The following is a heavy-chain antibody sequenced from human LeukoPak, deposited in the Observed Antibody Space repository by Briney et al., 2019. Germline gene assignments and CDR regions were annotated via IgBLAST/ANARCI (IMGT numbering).Heavy chain of an antibody. Sequence: SETLSLTCSVSSRFITAYYWIWIRQPPGKGLEWIGYVYYSWNTEYNPSLRSRVTISLDMSTHQFSLNLTSVTAADTAVYYCATNTGTVFDYWGQGALVTVSS. V-gene: IGHV4-59*01. CDR1: SRFITAYY. CDR2: VYYSWNT. D-gene: IGHD7-27*01. CDR3: ATNTGTVFDY. J-gene: IGHJ4*02.